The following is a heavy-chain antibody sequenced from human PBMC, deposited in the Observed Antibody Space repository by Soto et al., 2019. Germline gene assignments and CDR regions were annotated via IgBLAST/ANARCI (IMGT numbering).Heavy chain of an antibody. Sequence: GGSLRLSCAASGFTFSSYSMNWVRQAPGKGLEWVSSISSSSSYIYYADSVKGRFTISRDNAKNSLYLQMNSLRAEDTAVYYCAREAYYDILTGYDRIYAFDIWGQGTMVTVSS. D-gene: IGHD3-9*01. CDR1: GFTFSSYS. V-gene: IGHV3-21*01. J-gene: IGHJ3*02. CDR3: AREAYYDILTGYDRIYAFDI. CDR2: ISSSSSYI.